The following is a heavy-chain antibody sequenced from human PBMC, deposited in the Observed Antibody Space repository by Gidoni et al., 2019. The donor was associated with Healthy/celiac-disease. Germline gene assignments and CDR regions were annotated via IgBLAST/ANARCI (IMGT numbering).Heavy chain of an antibody. Sequence: QLQLAQSAADVKKPGDSVKVSCKASAYPSISYAINWMRQSTGQGLAWMGWMNPNSGNTGYAQKFQGRVTMTRNTSISTAYMELSSLRSEETAVYYCARGAGYDGSGSDYNRGNWCDPWGQGTLVTVSS. J-gene: IGHJ5*02. D-gene: IGHD3-10*01. CDR2: MNPNSGNT. CDR3: ARGAGYDGSGSDYNRGNWCDP. V-gene: IGHV1-8*01. CDR1: AYPSISYA.